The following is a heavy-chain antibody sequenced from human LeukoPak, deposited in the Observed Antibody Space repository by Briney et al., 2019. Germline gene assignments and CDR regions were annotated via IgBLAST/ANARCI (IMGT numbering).Heavy chain of an antibody. V-gene: IGHV3-30*02. D-gene: IGHD3-10*01. CDR1: GFTFSDYY. CDR2: IRYDGSNK. CDR3: AKDRASQDP. J-gene: IGHJ5*02. Sequence: GGSLRLSCTSSGFTFSDYYMSWIRQAPGKGLEWVAFIRYDGSNKYYADSVKGRFTISRDNSKNTLYLQMNSLRAEDTAVYYCAKDRASQDPWGQGTLVTVSS.